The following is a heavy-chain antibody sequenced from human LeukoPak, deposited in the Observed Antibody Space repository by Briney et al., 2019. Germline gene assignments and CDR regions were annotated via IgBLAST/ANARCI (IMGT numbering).Heavy chain of an antibody. CDR1: GFTFSSYG. V-gene: IGHV3-30*02. J-gene: IGHJ4*02. D-gene: IGHD3-22*01. Sequence: GGSLRLSCAASGFTFSSYGMHWVRQAPGKGLEWVTFIQYDGSNKYYADSVKGRFTISRDNAKKSLYLQMNSLRAEDTAVYYCARGKYDSSGYPLLGFDYWGQGTLVTVSS. CDR2: IQYDGSNK. CDR3: ARGKYDSSGYPLLGFDY.